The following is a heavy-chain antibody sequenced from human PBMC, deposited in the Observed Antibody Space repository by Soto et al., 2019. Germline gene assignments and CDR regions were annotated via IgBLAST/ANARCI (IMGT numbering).Heavy chain of an antibody. CDR1: VFTFSRSA. D-gene: IGHD3-3*01. CDR2: IRSKANSYAT. J-gene: IGHJ4*02. CDR3: KVSPNETTILGVVSHIDY. Sequence: VSLALSCAASVFTFSRSAMHWFRQASGNGLEWVARIRSKANSYATAYAASVKGRFTISRDDSKNTAYLQMNSLKTEDTAVYYSKVSPNETTILGVVSHIDYWRQGTLVTVSS. V-gene: IGHV3-73*01.